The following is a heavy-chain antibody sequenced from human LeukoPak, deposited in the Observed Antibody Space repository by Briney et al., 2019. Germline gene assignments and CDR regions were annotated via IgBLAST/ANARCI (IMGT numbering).Heavy chain of an antibody. Sequence: GASVKVSCKASGYTFTSYGISWVRQAPGQGLEWMGWISAYNGNTNYAQKLQGRVTMTTDTSTSTAYMELSSLRSEDTAVYYCARARLPVGQLLSGPYYYYYMDVWGKGTTVTISS. V-gene: IGHV1-18*01. D-gene: IGHD2-2*01. CDR3: ARARLPVGQLLSGPYYYYYMDV. CDR1: GYTFTSYG. CDR2: ISAYNGNT. J-gene: IGHJ6*03.